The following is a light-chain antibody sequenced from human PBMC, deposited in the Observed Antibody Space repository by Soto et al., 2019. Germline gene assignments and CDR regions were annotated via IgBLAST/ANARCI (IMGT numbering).Light chain of an antibody. CDR3: CSYAASRTYV. J-gene: IGLJ1*01. CDR1: SSVVGSYDL. CDR2: EGT. Sequence: QSALTQPDSVSWPPGQSIVISFNGNSSVVGSYDLVCWYLQYPVKAPKVIIFEGTKRPSGVSDRFSGSKSGNTASLTISGLQTEDEDDYYCCSYAASRTYVFGPGTKLTV. V-gene: IGLV2-23*01.